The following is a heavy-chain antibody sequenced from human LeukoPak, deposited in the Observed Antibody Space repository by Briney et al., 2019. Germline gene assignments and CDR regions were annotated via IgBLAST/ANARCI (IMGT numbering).Heavy chain of an antibody. J-gene: IGHJ4*02. V-gene: IGHV1-18*01. D-gene: IGHD3-10*01. CDR3: ARGVRSAIGSATLYYFDY. Sequence: ASVKVSCKASGYTFTSYGISWVRQAPGQGLEWMGWISAYNGNTNYAQKLQGRVTMTTDTSTSTAYMELRSLRSDDTAVYYCARGVRSAIGSATLYYFDYWGQGTLVTVSS. CDR1: GYTFTSYG. CDR2: ISAYNGNT.